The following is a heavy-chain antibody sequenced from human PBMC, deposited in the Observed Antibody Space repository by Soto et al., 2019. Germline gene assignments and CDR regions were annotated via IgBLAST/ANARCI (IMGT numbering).Heavy chain of an antibody. J-gene: IGHJ6*02. D-gene: IGHD6-13*01. Sequence: EVQLVESGGGLVKPGGSLRLSCAASGFTFSSYSMNWVRQAPGKGLEWVSSISSSSSYIYYADSVKGRFTISRDNAKNSLYLQMNSLRAEDTAVYYCARDGDFYSSSWQDYYGMDVWGQGTTVTVSS. CDR3: ARDGDFYSSSWQDYYGMDV. CDR1: GFTFSSYS. CDR2: ISSSSSYI. V-gene: IGHV3-21*01.